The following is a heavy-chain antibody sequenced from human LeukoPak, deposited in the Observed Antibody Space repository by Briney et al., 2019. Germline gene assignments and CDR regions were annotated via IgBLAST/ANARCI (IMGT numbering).Heavy chain of an antibody. CDR1: GYTFTSYY. J-gene: IGHJ4*02. Sequence: GASVKVSCKASGYTFTSYYVHWVRQAPGQGLEWMGIINPSGGSTSYAQKFQGRVTMTRDTSTSTVYMELSSLRSEDTAVYYCARDEPTKMAQDYWGQGTLVTVSS. D-gene: IGHD5-24*01. CDR3: ARDEPTKMAQDY. CDR2: INPSGGST. V-gene: IGHV1-46*01.